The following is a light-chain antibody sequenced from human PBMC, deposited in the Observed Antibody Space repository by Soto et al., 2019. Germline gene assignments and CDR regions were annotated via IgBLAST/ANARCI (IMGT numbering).Light chain of an antibody. V-gene: IGLV2-8*01. J-gene: IGLJ1*01. CDR1: SSDVGYYNY. CDR2: DVS. Sequence: QSALTQPPSASGSPGQSVTIACTGTSSDVGYYNYVSWYQQPPGKAPKLLIYDVSKWPSGVPDRFSGSKSGNTASLTVSGLQAEDEGDYYCSSYAGSNYPYVFGTGTKVTVL. CDR3: SSYAGSNYPYV.